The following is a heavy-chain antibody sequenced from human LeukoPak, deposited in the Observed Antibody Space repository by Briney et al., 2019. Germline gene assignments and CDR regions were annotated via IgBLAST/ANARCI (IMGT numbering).Heavy chain of an antibody. CDR2: IWNDGSDQ. D-gene: IGHD4-17*01. J-gene: IGHJ3*02. Sequence: GRSLRLSCVASGFSFSSYGIHWVHQAPGKGLEWVALIWNDGSDQYYADSVKGRFIVSRDNSKNTLYLQMTSLRVEDTAVYYCARDPNGDYIGAFEIWGQGTMVTVSS. CDR1: GFSFSSYG. V-gene: IGHV3-33*01. CDR3: ARDPNGDYIGAFEI.